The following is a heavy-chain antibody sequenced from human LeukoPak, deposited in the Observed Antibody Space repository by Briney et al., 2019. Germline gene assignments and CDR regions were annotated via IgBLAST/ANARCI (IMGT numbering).Heavy chain of an antibody. V-gene: IGHV3-11*01. CDR2: ISTTGNTI. CDR1: GFFVRDFY. J-gene: IGHJ4*02. CDR3: ARERWSGGFDY. D-gene: IGHD2-15*01. Sequence: GGSLRLSCAASGFFVRDFYMAWIRPRPGKGLEWVSHISTTGNTINYADSVMGRFTISRDTVKESLYLQLTSLTTEDTAVYYCARERWSGGFDYWGQGTLVTVSS.